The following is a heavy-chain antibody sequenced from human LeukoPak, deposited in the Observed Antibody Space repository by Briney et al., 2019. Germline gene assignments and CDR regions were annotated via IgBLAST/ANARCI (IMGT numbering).Heavy chain of an antibody. J-gene: IGHJ4*02. Sequence: GGSLRLSCVASGFTFSGYAMHWVRQAPGKGLEWVSAISGSGGSTYYADSVKGRFTISRDNSKNTLYLQMNSLRAEDTAVYYCAKGSHYYGSGSYYTFDYWGQGTLVTVSS. CDR3: AKGSHYYGSGSYYTFDY. D-gene: IGHD3-10*01. CDR2: ISGSGGST. V-gene: IGHV3-23*01. CDR1: GFTFSGYA.